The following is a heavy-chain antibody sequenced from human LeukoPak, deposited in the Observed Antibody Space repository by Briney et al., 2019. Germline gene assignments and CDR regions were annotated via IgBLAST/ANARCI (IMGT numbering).Heavy chain of an antibody. V-gene: IGHV3-30*02. Sequence: PGGSLRLSCAASGFTFSGYGMHWVRQAPSKGLEWVAFIRYDGSNKYYADSVKGRFTISRDNSKNTLYLQMNSLRAEDTAVYYCAKVEIPLYGSGRWGQGTLVTVSS. CDR2: IRYDGSNK. CDR3: AKVEIPLYGSGR. D-gene: IGHD3-10*01. J-gene: IGHJ4*02. CDR1: GFTFSGYG.